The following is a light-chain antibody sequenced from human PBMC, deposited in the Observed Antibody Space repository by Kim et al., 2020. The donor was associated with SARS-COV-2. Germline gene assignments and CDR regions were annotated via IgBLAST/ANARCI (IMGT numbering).Light chain of an antibody. CDR2: DAS. V-gene: IGKV3D-11*02. CDR3: QQRSNWHPDT. CDR1: QSVSSY. J-gene: IGKJ2*01. Sequence: EIVLTQSPATLSLSPGERATLSCRASQSVSSYLAWYQQKPGQAPRLLIYDASNRATGIPARFSGSGPGTDFTLTISSLEPEDFAVYYCQQRSNWHPDTFGQGTKLEI.